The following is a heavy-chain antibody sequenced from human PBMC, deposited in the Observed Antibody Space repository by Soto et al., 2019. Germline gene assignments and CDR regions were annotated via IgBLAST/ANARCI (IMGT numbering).Heavy chain of an antibody. CDR3: AKDAGDVMTTFY. D-gene: IGHD3-16*01. V-gene: IGHV3-30*18. CDR1: GFTFSSYG. J-gene: IGHJ4*02. CDR2: ISYDGSNK. Sequence: GGSLRLSCAASGFTFSSYGMHWVRQAPGKGLEWVAVISYDGSNKYYADSVKGRFTISRDNSKNTLYLQMNSLRAEDTAVYYCAKDAGDVMTTFYWGQGTLVTVSS.